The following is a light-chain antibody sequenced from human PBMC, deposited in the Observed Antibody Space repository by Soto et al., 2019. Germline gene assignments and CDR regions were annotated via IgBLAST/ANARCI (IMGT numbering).Light chain of an antibody. V-gene: IGKV3-11*01. CDR1: QSVSSS. CDR2: DAS. J-gene: IGKJ2*01. CDR3: QQRSNWPPYT. Sequence: EIVVTQSPATLSLSPGERATLSCRASQSVSSSLACYQQKPGQAPRLLIYDASNRATGIQARFSRSGSGTDFSLTISSLEPEDFAFDYCQQRSNWPPYTFGQGTKQEIK.